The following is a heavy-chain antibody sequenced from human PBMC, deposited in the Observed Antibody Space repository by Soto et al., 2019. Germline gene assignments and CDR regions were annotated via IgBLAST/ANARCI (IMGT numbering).Heavy chain of an antibody. D-gene: IGHD2-21*02. CDR1: GFSLSTSGVG. V-gene: IGHV2-5*02. CDR2: IYWDDDK. Sequence: QITLKESGPPLVKPTQTLTLTCTFSGFSLSTSGVGVGWIRQPPGKALEWLALIYWDDDKRYSPSLKSRLTITKDTSKTQVVLTMTNIDPVDTATYYCAHSRCGGDCLQSYSSHYSYGMDVWGQGTTVTVSS. J-gene: IGHJ6*02. CDR3: AHSRCGGDCLQSYSSHYSYGMDV.